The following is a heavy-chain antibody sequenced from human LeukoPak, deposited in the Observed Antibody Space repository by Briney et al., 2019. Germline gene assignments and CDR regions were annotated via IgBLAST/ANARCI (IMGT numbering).Heavy chain of an antibody. V-gene: IGHV3-9*01. J-gene: IGHJ3*02. CDR2: ISWNSGSI. D-gene: IGHD6-19*01. CDR1: GFKFDDYT. CDR3: AKDITDSSGYTYDAFDM. Sequence: GGSLRLSCAASGFKFDDYTMHWVRQAPGKGLEWVSGISWNSGSIGFADSVKGRFAISRDSAKNSLFLEMNSLRPEDTALYYCAKDITDSSGYTYDAFDMWGQGTRVTVS.